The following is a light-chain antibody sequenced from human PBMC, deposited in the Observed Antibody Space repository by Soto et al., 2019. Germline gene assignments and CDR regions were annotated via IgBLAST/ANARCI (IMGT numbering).Light chain of an antibody. CDR1: QGIRND. CDR3: QQYGSSGT. V-gene: IGKV1-6*01. J-gene: IGKJ1*01. CDR2: AAS. Sequence: AIQMTQSPSCLCASVGDRVTITCRASQGIRNDLGWYQQKPGKAPKLLIYAASSLQSGVPSRFSGSGSGTDFTLTISRLEPEDFAVYYCQQYGSSGTFGQGTKVDIK.